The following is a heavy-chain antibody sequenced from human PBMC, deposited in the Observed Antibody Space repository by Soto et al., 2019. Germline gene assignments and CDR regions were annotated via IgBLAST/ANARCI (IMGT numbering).Heavy chain of an antibody. CDR1: GDSIRSYY. Sequence: SETLSLTCTVSGDSIRSYYWSWIRQPPGKGLEWIGYIYYIGNTNYSPSLKSRVIISVDTSKNQFSLKLSSVTAADTAVYYCARHLPINWFDPWGQGTLVTVSS. CDR3: ARHLPINWFDP. CDR2: IYYIGNT. V-gene: IGHV4-59*08. J-gene: IGHJ5*02.